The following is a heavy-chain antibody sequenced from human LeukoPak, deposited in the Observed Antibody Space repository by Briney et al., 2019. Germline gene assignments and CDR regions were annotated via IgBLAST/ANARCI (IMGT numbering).Heavy chain of an antibody. D-gene: IGHD3-10*01. CDR3: ARVPNYYGSGSYDY. Sequence: GGSLRLSCAASGFTFSSYWLHWVRQAPGEGLVWVSRINSDGSSTSYADSVKGRFTISRDNAKNPLYLQMNSLRAEDTAVYYCARVPNYYGSGSYDYWGQGTLVTVSS. J-gene: IGHJ4*02. CDR2: INSDGSST. CDR1: GFTFSSYW. V-gene: IGHV3-74*01.